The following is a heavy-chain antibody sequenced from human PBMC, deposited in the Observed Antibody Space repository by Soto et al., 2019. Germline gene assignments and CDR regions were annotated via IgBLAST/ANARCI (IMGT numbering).Heavy chain of an antibody. CDR3: ARVPTKRLILNWFDP. D-gene: IGHD1-1*01. Sequence: QLQLQESGPGLVKPSETLSLTCTVSGGSISSSSYYWGWIRQPPGKGLEWIGSIYYSGSTYYNPSLKSRVTISVDTSKNQFSLKLSSVTAADTAVYYCARVPTKRLILNWFDPWGQGTLVTVSS. V-gene: IGHV4-39*01. CDR2: IYYSGST. CDR1: GGSISSSSYY. J-gene: IGHJ5*02.